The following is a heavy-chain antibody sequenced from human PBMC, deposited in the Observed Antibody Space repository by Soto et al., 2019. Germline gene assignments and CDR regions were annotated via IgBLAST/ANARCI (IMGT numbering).Heavy chain of an antibody. V-gene: IGHV4-59*01. Sequence: SETLSLTSSVSGGSLSGSYWSWIRRSPGKGLEWLGYVYYTGSTNYSPSLRSRVSISVDTSKNEFSLRLSSVTAADTAVYFCARSVAVPGAHIDYWGQGTQVTVSS. J-gene: IGHJ4*02. CDR1: GGSLSGSY. CDR2: VYYTGST. CDR3: ARSVAVPGAHIDY. D-gene: IGHD6-19*01.